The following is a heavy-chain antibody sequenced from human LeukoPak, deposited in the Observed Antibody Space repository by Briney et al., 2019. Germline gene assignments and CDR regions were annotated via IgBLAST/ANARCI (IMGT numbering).Heavy chain of an antibody. D-gene: IGHD1-26*01. V-gene: IGHV4-59*01. J-gene: IGHJ6*03. CDR3: ARVAREPYYYYYYMDV. Sequence: SETLSLTWTVSGGSISSYYWSWVRQPPGKGLEWFGYIYYSGSTNYNPSLKSRFTISVDTSKNQFSMKLSSVTAADTAVYYCARVAREPYYYYYYMDVWGKGTTVTVSS. CDR1: GGSISSYY. CDR2: IYYSGST.